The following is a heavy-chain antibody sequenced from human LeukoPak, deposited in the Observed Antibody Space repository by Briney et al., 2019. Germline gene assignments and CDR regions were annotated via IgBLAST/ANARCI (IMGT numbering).Heavy chain of an antibody. J-gene: IGHJ4*02. Sequence: SVKVSCKASGGTFSSYAISWVRQAPGQGLEWMGGIIPIFGTANYAQKFQGRVTITTDESTSTAYMELSSLRSEDTAVYYCASSYGDYVNFDYWGQGTPVTVSS. V-gene: IGHV1-69*05. D-gene: IGHD4-17*01. CDR2: IIPIFGTA. CDR3: ASSYGDYVNFDY. CDR1: GGTFSSYA.